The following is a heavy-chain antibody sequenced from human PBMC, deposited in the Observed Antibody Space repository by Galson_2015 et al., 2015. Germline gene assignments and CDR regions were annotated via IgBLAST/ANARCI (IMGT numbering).Heavy chain of an antibody. CDR3: AKERRSAFCTSTSCESYFDF. CDR1: GLSFTSYA. D-gene: IGHD2-2*01. Sequence: SLRLSCAASGLSFTSYAMSWVRQAPGKGLEWVSTVSGSGGSTYYADSVKGRFTVSRDNSKNTLNLRMNSLRAEDTAVYYCAKERRSAFCTSTSCESYFDFWGQGTLVTVSS. V-gene: IGHV3-23*01. J-gene: IGHJ4*02. CDR2: VSGSGGST.